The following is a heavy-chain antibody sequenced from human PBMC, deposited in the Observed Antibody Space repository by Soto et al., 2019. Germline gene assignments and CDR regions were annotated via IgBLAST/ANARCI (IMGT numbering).Heavy chain of an antibody. CDR1: GYSFTSYW. V-gene: IGHV5-51*01. Sequence: PGESLKISCKGSGYSFTSYWIGWVRQMPGKGLEWMGIIYPGDSDTRYSPSFQGPVTISADKSISTAYLQWSSLKASDTAMYYCARTSAAGKNYNGMDVWGQGTTVTVSS. CDR3: ARTSAAGKNYNGMDV. D-gene: IGHD6-13*01. J-gene: IGHJ6*02. CDR2: IYPGDSDT.